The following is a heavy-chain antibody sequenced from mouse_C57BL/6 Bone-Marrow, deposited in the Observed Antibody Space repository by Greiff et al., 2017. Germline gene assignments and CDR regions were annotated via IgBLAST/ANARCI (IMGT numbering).Heavy chain of an antibody. D-gene: IGHD1-1*01. CDR3: ARDYGSSYPHWYFDV. Sequence: EVKLVESEGGLVQPGSSMKLSCTASGFTFSDYYMAWVRQVPEKGLEWVANLNYDGSSTYYLDSLKSRFIISRDNAKNILYLQRSSLKSEDTATYYCARDYGSSYPHWYFDVWCTGTTVTVSS. CDR1: GFTFSDYY. J-gene: IGHJ1*03. V-gene: IGHV5-16*01. CDR2: LNYDGSST.